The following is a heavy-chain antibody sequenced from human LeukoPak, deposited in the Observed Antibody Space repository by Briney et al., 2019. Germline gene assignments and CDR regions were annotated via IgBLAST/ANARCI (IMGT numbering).Heavy chain of an antibody. CDR3: ARGLVAGTFDY. J-gene: IGHJ4*02. D-gene: IGHD6-19*01. CDR2: ISSSSSYI. Sequence: GGSLRLSCAASGFIFSGYFMAWIRQAPGKGLEWVSYISSSSSYIYYADSVKGRFTISRDNAKNSLYLQMNSLRAEDTAVYYCARGLVAGTFDYWGQGTLVTVSS. CDR1: GFIFSGYF. V-gene: IGHV3-21*01.